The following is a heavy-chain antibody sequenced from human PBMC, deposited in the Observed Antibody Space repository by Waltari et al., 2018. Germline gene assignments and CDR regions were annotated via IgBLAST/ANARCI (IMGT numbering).Heavy chain of an antibody. D-gene: IGHD4-4*01. Sequence: DVQLVESGGDLVLPVGSLRLSCYASGFALSSYEMNWGRQAPGKGLEWIAYIRSSGSPIHYSDSVKGRFTISRDSANNSLYLQMNSLTVADTAVYFCARCDYRQVGYGMDVWGQGTTVTVSS. CDR2: IRSSGSPI. CDR3: ARCDYRQVGYGMDV. CDR1: GFALSSYE. J-gene: IGHJ6*02. V-gene: IGHV3-48*03.